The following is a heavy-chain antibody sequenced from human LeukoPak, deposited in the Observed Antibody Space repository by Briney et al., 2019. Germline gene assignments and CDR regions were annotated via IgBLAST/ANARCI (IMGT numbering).Heavy chain of an antibody. V-gene: IGHV5-51*01. CDR3: ASATGSYSYFDY. D-gene: IGHD1-26*01. J-gene: IGHJ4*02. CDR1: GYSFTTDW. CDR2: IYPDDSDT. Sequence: GESLKISCKASGYSFTTDWIGWVRPMPGKGLEWMGIIYPDDSDTKYSPSFQGQVTISADKSISTAFLQWSSLKASDTAMYYCASATGSYSYFDYWGQGTLVTVSS.